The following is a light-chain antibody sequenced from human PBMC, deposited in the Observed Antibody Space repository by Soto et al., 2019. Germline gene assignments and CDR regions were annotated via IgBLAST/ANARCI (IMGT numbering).Light chain of an antibody. V-gene: IGKV3-15*01. J-gene: IGKJ3*01. CDR1: QSVSNN. CDR3: QQYYDTPFT. CDR2: GAS. Sequence: EIVLTQSPATLSVFPGEKATLSCGASQSVSNNLAWYHQKPGQAPRPLIYGASTRATGVPARFSGSGSGTEFTLTISSLQSEDSAIYYCQQYYDTPFTFGPGTKVDIK.